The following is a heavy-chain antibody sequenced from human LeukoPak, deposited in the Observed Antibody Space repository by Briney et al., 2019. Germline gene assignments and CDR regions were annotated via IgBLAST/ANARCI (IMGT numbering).Heavy chain of an antibody. J-gene: IGHJ4*02. CDR2: IYGSGST. CDR1: GGSISSYY. V-gene: IGHV4-4*07. CDR3: ASVSRGYYIDY. D-gene: IGHD3-22*01. Sequence: KPSETLSLTCTVSGGSISSYYWSWIRQPAGQGLEWIGRIYGSGSTNYNPSIKSRVTMSVDTSKNQFSLRLSSVTAADTAMYYCASVSRGYYIDYWGQGTLVTVSP.